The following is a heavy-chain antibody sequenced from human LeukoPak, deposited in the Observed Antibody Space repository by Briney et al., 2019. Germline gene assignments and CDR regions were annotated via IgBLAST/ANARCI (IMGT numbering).Heavy chain of an antibody. CDR3: AKTAVAGTNYYYMDV. CDR2: IRYDGSNK. D-gene: IGHD6-19*01. CDR1: GFTFSSYG. V-gene: IGHV3-30*02. J-gene: IGHJ6*03. Sequence: PGGSLRLSCAASGFTFSSYGTHWVRQAPGKGLEWVAFIRYDGSNKYYADSVKGRFTISRDNSKNTLYLQMNSLRAEDTAVYYCAKTAVAGTNYYYMDVWGKGTTVTVSS.